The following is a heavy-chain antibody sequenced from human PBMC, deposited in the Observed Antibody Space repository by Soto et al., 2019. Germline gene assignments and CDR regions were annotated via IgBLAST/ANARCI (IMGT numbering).Heavy chain of an antibody. CDR1: GGSISSGDYY. J-gene: IGHJ4*02. Sequence: QVQLQGSGPGLVKPSQTLSLTCTVSGGSISSGDYYWSWIRQPPGRGLEWIGYIHNSGSTSYNPSLKSRGTMSVDTSRNQFSLKLSSVTAADTAVYYCARAGGAAHFDSWGQGTLVTVSS. D-gene: IGHD4-17*01. V-gene: IGHV4-30-4*01. CDR3: ARAGGAAHFDS. CDR2: IHNSGST.